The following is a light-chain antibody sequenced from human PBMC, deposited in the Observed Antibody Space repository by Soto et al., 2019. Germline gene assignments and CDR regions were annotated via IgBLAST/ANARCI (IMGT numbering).Light chain of an antibody. CDR1: SSNIGSNY. V-gene: IGLV1-47*01. CDR3: AAWDDSRVI. J-gene: IGLJ2*01. Sequence: QAVVTQPPSASGTPGQRVTISCSGSSSNIGSNYVYWYQQLPGTAPKLLIYRNNQRPSGVPDRFSGSKSGTSASLAISGLRSGDEADYYCAAWDDSRVIFGGGTKVTVL. CDR2: RNN.